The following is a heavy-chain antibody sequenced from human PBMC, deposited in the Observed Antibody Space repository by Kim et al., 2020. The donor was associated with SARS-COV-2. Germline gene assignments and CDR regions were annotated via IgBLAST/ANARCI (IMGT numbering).Heavy chain of an antibody. D-gene: IGHD1-26*01. J-gene: IGHJ3*02. CDR2: IYHTGST. Sequence: SETLSLTCVVSGGSFSDFSWSWIRQSPGKGLEWIGYIYHTGSTNYTPSLRSRVTVSVDTSNKFSLTLRSVTAADTAAYYCARDRGGGTFVWRAFDNWGQG. V-gene: IGHV4-59*12. CDR1: GGSFSDFS. CDR3: ARDRGGGTFVWRAFDN.